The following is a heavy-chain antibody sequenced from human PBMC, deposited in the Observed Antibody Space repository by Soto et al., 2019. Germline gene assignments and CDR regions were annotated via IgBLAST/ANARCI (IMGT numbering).Heavy chain of an antibody. CDR2: IYTSGST. CDR1: GGSISSYY. V-gene: IGHV4-4*07. J-gene: IGHJ6*02. CDR3: ARDRYDFWSGYPLQYGMDV. D-gene: IGHD3-3*01. Sequence: QVQLQESGPGLVKPSETLSLTCTVSGGSISSYYWSWIRQPAGKGLEWSGRIYTSGSTNYNPSLKSRVTMSVDTSKNQFSLKLSSVTAADTAVYYCARDRYDFWSGYPLQYGMDVWGQGTTVTVSS.